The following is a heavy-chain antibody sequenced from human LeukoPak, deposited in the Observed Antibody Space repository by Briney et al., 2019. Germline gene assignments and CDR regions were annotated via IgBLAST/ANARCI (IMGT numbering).Heavy chain of an antibody. Sequence: QPGGSLRLSCAASGFTFSSYSMNWVRQAPGKGLEWVSAISGSGDSTYYADSVKGRFTISRDNSKNTLYLQMNSLRVEDTAVYYCAKDLRRCISTSCHPASDAFDIWGQGTMVTVSS. CDR2: ISGSGDST. V-gene: IGHV3-23*01. D-gene: IGHD2-2*01. CDR1: GFTFSSYS. CDR3: AKDLRRCISTSCHPASDAFDI. J-gene: IGHJ3*02.